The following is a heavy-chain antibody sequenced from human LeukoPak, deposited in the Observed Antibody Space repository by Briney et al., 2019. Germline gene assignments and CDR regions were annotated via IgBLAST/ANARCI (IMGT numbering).Heavy chain of an antibody. V-gene: IGHV3-7*01. CDR2: IKQDGSEK. CDR3: ARYSYGPHDY. D-gene: IGHD5-18*01. J-gene: IGHJ4*02. Sequence: GGSLRLSCAASGFTFSSNWMSWVRQAPGKGLEWVANIKQDGSEKYYVDSVKGRFTISRDNAKNSLYLQMNSLRAEDTAVYYCARYSYGPHDYWGQGTLVSVSS. CDR1: GFTFSSNW.